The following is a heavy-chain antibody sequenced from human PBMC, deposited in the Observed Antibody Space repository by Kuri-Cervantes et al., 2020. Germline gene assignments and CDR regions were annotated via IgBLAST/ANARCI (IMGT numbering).Heavy chain of an antibody. J-gene: IGHJ4*01. CDR2: LYSSGDT. V-gene: IGHV3-66*01. D-gene: IGHD2-21*02. Sequence: GESLKISCAASGFTFNQYYMSWVRQAPGKGLEWVSVLYSSGDTRYTDSVNGRFTVSRDTSKNTLYLQMNSLRAGDTAVYYCAKDLRDVIDCGGVCYSGFDYWGHGTLVTVSS. CDR1: GFTFNQYY. CDR3: AKDLRDVIDCGGVCYSGFDY.